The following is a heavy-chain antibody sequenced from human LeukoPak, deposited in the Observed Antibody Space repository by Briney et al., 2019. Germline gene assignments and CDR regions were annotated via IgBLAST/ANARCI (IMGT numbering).Heavy chain of an antibody. CDR1: GYTFTGYG. CDR2: ISPYSGNT. J-gene: IGHJ6*02. V-gene: IGHV1-18*01. Sequence: ASVKVSCKASGYTFTGYGISWVRQAPGQGLEWMGWISPYSGNTNYAQKFQGRITVTTDTSTSTAYMELRSLRSDDTAVYYCARGVRVSQSQWLVRDYYYYYGMDVWGQGTTVTVSS. CDR3: ARGVRVSQSQWLVRDYYYYYGMDV. D-gene: IGHD6-19*01.